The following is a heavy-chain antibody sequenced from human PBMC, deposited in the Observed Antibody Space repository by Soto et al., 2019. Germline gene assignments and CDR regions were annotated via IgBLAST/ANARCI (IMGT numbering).Heavy chain of an antibody. D-gene: IGHD6-19*01. V-gene: IGHV3-23*01. J-gene: IGHJ3*02. CDR3: AEGGAIPGAGPRQHAFDI. CDR1: GFTFSSYA. CDR2: ISGSGAST. Sequence: EVQLLESGGGLVQPGGSLRLSCAASGFTFSSYAMSWVRQAPGKGLEWVSAISGSGASTYYADSVKGRFTISRDNSKNTLYLQMNSLRAGATAVYYCAEGGAIPGAGPRQHAFDIWGQGTMVNVSS.